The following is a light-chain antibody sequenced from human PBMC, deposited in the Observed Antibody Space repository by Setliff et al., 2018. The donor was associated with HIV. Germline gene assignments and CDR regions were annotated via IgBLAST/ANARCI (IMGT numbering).Light chain of an antibody. Sequence: QSVLTQPASVSGSPGQSITISCTGTSSDVGGYNYVSWYQQHPGKVPKLIIYEVSNRPSGVSNRFSGSKSDNTASLTISGLQAEDEADYYCSSNTSSRTRVFGTGTKGTV. CDR1: SSDVGGYNY. J-gene: IGLJ1*01. CDR2: EVS. CDR3: SSNTSSRTRV. V-gene: IGLV2-14*01.